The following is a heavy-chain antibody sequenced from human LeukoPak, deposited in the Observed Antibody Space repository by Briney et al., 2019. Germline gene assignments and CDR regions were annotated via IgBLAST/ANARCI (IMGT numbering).Heavy chain of an antibody. D-gene: IGHD2-2*01. Sequence: SETLSLTCTVSGGSITNLDYYWTWIRQPAGKRLEWIGRIYTSGGTNYNPSLKSRVTMSMDKSKNQISLNLASLTAADTALYYCAGRGSSSGTFDIWGPGTFVTVSS. V-gene: IGHV4-61*02. J-gene: IGHJ3*02. CDR1: GGSITNLDYY. CDR3: AGRGSSSGTFDI. CDR2: IYTSGGT.